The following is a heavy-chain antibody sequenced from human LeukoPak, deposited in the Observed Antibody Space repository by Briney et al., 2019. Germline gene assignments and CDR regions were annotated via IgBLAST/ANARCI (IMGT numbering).Heavy chain of an antibody. CDR3: AGVFGSRRAFDI. CDR1: GYTFTGYY. Sequence: ASVKVSCQASGYTFTGYYMHWVRQAPGQGLEWMGWINPNSGGTNYAQKFQGRVTMTRDTSISTAYMELSRLRSDDTAVYYCAGVFGSRRAFDIWGQGTMVTVSS. V-gene: IGHV1-2*02. J-gene: IGHJ3*02. D-gene: IGHD1-26*01. CDR2: INPNSGGT.